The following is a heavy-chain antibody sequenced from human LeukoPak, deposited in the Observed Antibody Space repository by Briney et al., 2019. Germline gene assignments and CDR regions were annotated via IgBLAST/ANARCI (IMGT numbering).Heavy chain of an antibody. CDR1: GFTFSSYD. CDR3: AREAPGYSSSPRPTNNWFDP. CDR2: ISSSGSTI. Sequence: GGSLRLSCAASGFTFSSYDMTWVRQAPGKGLEWVSYISSSGSTIYYADSVKGRFTISRDNAKNSLYLQMNSLRAEDTAVYYCAREAPGYSSSPRPTNNWFDPWGQGTLVTVSS. D-gene: IGHD6-13*01. V-gene: IGHV3-48*04. J-gene: IGHJ5*02.